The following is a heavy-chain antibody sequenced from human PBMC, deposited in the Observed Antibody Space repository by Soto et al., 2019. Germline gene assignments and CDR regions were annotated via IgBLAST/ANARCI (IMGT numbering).Heavy chain of an antibody. D-gene: IGHD3-10*01. CDR3: ARSFFGELFFDY. V-gene: IGHV1-69*13. CDR1: GGTFSSYA. Sequence: SVKVSCKASGGTFSSYAISWVRQAPGQGLEWMGGIIPIFGTANYAQKFQGRVTITADESTSTAYMELSSLRSEDTAVYYCARSFFGELFFDYWGQGTLVTVSS. J-gene: IGHJ4*02. CDR2: IIPIFGTA.